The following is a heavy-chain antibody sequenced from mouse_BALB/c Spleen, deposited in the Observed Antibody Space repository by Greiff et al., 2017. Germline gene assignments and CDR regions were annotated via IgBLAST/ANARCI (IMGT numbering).Heavy chain of an antibody. V-gene: IGHV1-15*01. CDR1: GYTFTDYE. CDR2: IDPETGGT. J-gene: IGHJ3*01. D-gene: IGHD1-2*01. Sequence: QVQPQQSGAELVRPGASVTLSCKASGYTFTDYEMHWVKQTPVHGLEWIGAIDPETGGTAYNQKFKGKATLTADKSSSTAYMELSSLTSEDSAVYYCARGVLRPSFAYWGQGTLVTVSA. CDR3: ARGVLRPSFAY.